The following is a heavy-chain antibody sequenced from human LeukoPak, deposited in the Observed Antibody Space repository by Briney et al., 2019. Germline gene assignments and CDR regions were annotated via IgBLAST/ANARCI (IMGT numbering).Heavy chain of an antibody. Sequence: GGSLRLSCGASGFIFSSYWMSWVRQAPGKGLEWVANIKQDGSEKYYVDSVRGRLTISRDNARNSLYLQMNSLRAEDTAVYYCARGKDDAFDIWGQGAMVTVSS. CDR3: ARGKDDAFDI. V-gene: IGHV3-7*01. J-gene: IGHJ3*02. CDR2: IKQDGSEK. CDR1: GFIFSSYW.